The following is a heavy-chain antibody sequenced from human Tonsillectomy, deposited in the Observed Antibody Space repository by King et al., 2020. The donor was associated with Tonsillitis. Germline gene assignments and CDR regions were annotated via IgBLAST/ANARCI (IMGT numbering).Heavy chain of an antibody. Sequence: VQLVESGGGLVQPGGSLRLSCAASGFTFSSYSMNWVRQAPGKGLEWVSYISSSSSTIYYADSVKGRFTISRDNAKNSLYLQMNSLRAEDTAVYYCARGPTRKNYGHNWFDPWGQGTLVTVSS. CDR2: ISSSSSTI. CDR1: GFTFSSYS. J-gene: IGHJ5*02. D-gene: IGHD3-16*01. CDR3: ARGPTRKNYGHNWFDP. V-gene: IGHV3-48*01.